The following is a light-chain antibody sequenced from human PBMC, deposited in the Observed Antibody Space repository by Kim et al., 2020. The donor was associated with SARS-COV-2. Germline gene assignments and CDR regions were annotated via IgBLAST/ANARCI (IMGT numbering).Light chain of an antibody. CDR2: GNN. CDR3: QSYDNSRSGSL. Sequence: TTPGTGSCCNIGTDYDVPCYQHLPGTAPKLLIHGNNNRPSGVPDRFSCSKSGTSASLAITGLQAEDEGDYYCQSYDNSRSGSLFGGGTQLTVL. J-gene: IGLJ2*01. V-gene: IGLV1-40*01. CDR1: CCNIGTDYD.